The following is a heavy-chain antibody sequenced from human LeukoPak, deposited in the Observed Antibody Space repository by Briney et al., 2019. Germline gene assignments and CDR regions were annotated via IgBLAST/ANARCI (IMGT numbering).Heavy chain of an antibody. CDR3: ARVFSSTGRDGYNYDAFDI. CDR1: GYTFSNYG. J-gene: IGHJ3*02. CDR2: MNPNSGNT. V-gene: IGHV1-8*02. D-gene: IGHD5-24*01. Sequence: ASVKVACKASGYTFSNYGFSWVRQAPGQGLEWMGWMNPNSGNTGFAQKFQGRVTMTRNTSISTAYMELSSLRSEDTAVYYCARVFSSTGRDGYNYDAFDIWGQGTMVTVSS.